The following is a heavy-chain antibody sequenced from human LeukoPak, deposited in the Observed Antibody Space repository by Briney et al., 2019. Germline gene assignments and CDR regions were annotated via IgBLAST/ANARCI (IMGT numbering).Heavy chain of an antibody. CDR2: ISGDGGST. V-gene: IGHV3-23*01. CDR3: ARRGGSYAIDY. D-gene: IGHD1-26*01. CDR1: GFTFSSYA. Sequence: PGGSLRLSCAASGFTFSSYAMGWVRQAPGKGLEWVSVISGDGGSTYYPDSVKGRFTISRDSSKNTLYLQMNSLRAEDTAVYYCARRGGSYAIDYWGQGTLVTVSS. J-gene: IGHJ4*02.